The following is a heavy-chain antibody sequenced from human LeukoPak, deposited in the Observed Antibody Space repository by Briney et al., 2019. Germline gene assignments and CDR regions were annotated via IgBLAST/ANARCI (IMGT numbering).Heavy chain of an antibody. Sequence: PGGSLRLSCAASGFTFSNYAMTWVRQAPGKGLEWVSAISGSGGSTYCADSVKGRFTISRDNSKNTLYLQMNSLRAEDTAIYYCAEEGENYAFDIWGQGTMVTVSS. CDR3: AEEGENYAFDI. CDR2: ISGSGGST. D-gene: IGHD2-21*01. V-gene: IGHV3-23*01. J-gene: IGHJ3*02. CDR1: GFTFSNYA.